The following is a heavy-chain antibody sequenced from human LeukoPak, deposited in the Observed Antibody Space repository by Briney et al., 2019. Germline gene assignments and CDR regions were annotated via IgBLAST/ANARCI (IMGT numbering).Heavy chain of an antibody. CDR3: AKGSGTHYNPIQH. CDR2: FHISGDT. CDR1: ADSIGSYF. V-gene: IGHV4-4*07. Sequence: KPSETLSLTCTVSADSIGSYFWTWIRQPAGKGLEWIGRFHISGDTKYNPSLKSRVTMSMDTSKSQFSLRLNSVTAADSAVYYCAKGSGTHYNPIQHWGRGTLVTVSS. J-gene: IGHJ1*01. D-gene: IGHD3-10*01.